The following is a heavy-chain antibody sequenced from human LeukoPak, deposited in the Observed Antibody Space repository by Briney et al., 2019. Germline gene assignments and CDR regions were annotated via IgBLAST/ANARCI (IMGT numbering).Heavy chain of an antibody. Sequence: SETLSLTCTVSGYSISSGYYWGWIRQPPGKGLEWIGSIYHSGSTNYNPSLKSRVTISVDTSKNQFSLKLSSVTAADTAVYYCARSSALYYYYYMDVWGKGTTVTVSS. V-gene: IGHV4-38-2*02. CDR1: GYSISSGYY. CDR2: IYHSGST. CDR3: ARSSALYYYYYMDV. J-gene: IGHJ6*03. D-gene: IGHD2-15*01.